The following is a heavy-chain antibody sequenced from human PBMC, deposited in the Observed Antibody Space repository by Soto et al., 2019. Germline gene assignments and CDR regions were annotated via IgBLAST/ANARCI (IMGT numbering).Heavy chain of an antibody. D-gene: IGHD3-22*01. CDR1: GGSFSGYY. CDR3: ARVPMPAQYYYDSSGYCDY. CDR2: INHSGST. Sequence: SETLSLTCAVYGGSFSGYYCSWIRQPPWKGLEWIGEINHSGSTNYNPSLKSRVTISVDTSKNKFSLKLSSVTAADTAVYYCARVPMPAQYYYDSSGYCDYWGQGTLVTVSS. J-gene: IGHJ4*02. V-gene: IGHV4-34*01.